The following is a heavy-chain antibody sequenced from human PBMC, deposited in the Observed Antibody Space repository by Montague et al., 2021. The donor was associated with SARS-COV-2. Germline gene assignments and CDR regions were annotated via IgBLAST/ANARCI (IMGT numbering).Heavy chain of an antibody. Sequence: SLRLSCAASGFTFSSYAMHWVRQAPGKGLEWVAVISYGGNNKYYADSVKGRFTISRDNSKNTLYLQMNSLRAEDTAVYYCARGIIYPDVFDYWGQGTMVTVSS. J-gene: IGHJ3*01. CDR3: ARGIIYPDVFDY. CDR2: ISYGGNNK. D-gene: IGHD3-10*01. V-gene: IGHV3-30-3*01. CDR1: GFTFSSYA.